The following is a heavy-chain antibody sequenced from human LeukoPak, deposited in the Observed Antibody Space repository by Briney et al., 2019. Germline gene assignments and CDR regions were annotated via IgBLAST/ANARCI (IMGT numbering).Heavy chain of an antibody. Sequence: ASVKVSCKVSGYTLTELSMHWVRQAPGKGLEWMGGFDPEDGETIYAQKFQGRVTMTEDTSTDTAYMELSSLGSEDTAVYYCATIEYSRGWFDPWGQGTLVTVSS. D-gene: IGHD6-6*01. CDR1: GYTLTELS. V-gene: IGHV1-24*01. J-gene: IGHJ5*02. CDR2: FDPEDGET. CDR3: ATIEYSRGWFDP.